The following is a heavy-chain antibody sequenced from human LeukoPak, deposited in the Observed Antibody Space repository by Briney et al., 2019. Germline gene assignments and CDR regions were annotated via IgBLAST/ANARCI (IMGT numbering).Heavy chain of an antibody. V-gene: IGHV4-59*01. J-gene: IGHJ4*02. CDR1: GGSISSYY. CDR3: AGYGYRYFDY. CDR2: IYYSGST. D-gene: IGHD5-18*01. Sequence: SSETQSLTCTVSGGSISSYYWSWIRQPPGKGLEWIGYIYYSGSTNYNPSLKSRVTISVDTSKNQFSLKLSSVTAADTAVYYCAGYGYRYFDYWGQGTLVTVSS.